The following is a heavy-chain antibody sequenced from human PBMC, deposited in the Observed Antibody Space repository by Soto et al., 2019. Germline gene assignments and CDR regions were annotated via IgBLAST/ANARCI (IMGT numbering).Heavy chain of an antibody. Sequence: SETLSLTCAVYGGSFSGYYWSWIRQPPGKGLEWIGEINHSGGSNYNPSLKSRVTLSVDTSKNQFSLNLTSVTAADTAVYYCARGRGPYCSGTTRFDGPIDYWGQGPLVTVSS. J-gene: IGHJ4*02. D-gene: IGHD2-2*01. CDR3: ARGRGPYCSGTTRFDGPIDY. CDR2: INHSGGS. CDR1: GGSFSGYY. V-gene: IGHV4-34*01.